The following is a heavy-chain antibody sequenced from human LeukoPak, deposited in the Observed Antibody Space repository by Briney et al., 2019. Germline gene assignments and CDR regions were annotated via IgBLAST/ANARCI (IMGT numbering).Heavy chain of an antibody. D-gene: IGHD3-10*01. CDR2: INTDGSST. J-gene: IGHJ4*02. Sequence: PGGSLRLSCAASGFTFSSYWMHWIRQAPGKGLVWVSRINTDGSSTNYADSVKGRFTISRDNTKNTLHLQMNSLRAEDTAVYYCARLAYYGRGIDFDYWGQGTPVTVSS. CDR1: GFTFSSYW. CDR3: ARLAYYGRGIDFDY. V-gene: IGHV3-74*01.